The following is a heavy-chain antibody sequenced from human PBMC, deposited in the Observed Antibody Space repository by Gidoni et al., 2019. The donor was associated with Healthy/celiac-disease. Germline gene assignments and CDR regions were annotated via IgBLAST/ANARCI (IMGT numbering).Heavy chain of an antibody. Sequence: EVQLAESGGGLAQPGGSLRPACAASGITFSSDWMSWVRQAPGKGLEWVANIKQDGSEKYYVDSVKGRFTISRDNAKNSLYLQMNSLRAEDTAVYYCARVCPFWSGWQREGYYFDYWGQGTLVTVSS. D-gene: IGHD3-3*01. V-gene: IGHV3-7*01. CDR1: GITFSSDW. CDR2: IKQDGSEK. CDR3: ARVCPFWSGWQREGYYFDY. J-gene: IGHJ4*02.